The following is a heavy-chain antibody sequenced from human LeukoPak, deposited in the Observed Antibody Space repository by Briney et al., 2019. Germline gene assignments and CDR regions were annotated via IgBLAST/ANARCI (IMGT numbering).Heavy chain of an antibody. D-gene: IGHD3-3*01. V-gene: IGHV1-2*02. J-gene: IGHJ4*02. CDR3: ARGITIYGVMIIYFDS. Sequence: ASVKVSCKASGYTFTDYYLHWVRQAPGHGLEWMGWIKPDGGDTNYAQRLQGRVTMTRDTSISTAYMELTNLSSGDTAVYYCARGITIYGVMIIYFDSWGQGTLVTVSS. CDR1: GYTFTDYY. CDR2: IKPDGGDT.